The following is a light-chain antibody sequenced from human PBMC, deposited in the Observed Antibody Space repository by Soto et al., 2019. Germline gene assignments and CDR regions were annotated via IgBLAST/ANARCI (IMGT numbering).Light chain of an antibody. V-gene: IGKV3-20*01. CDR1: QSVSSSY. J-gene: IGKJ2*01. Sequence: EIVLTQSPGTLSLSPGERATLSCRASQSVSSSYLAWYHQTPGQAPRLLIYDASTRATGIPDRFSGSGSGTDFTLTISRLEPEDFAVYYCQQYGSSPPYTFGQGTKLEIK. CDR2: DAS. CDR3: QQYGSSPPYT.